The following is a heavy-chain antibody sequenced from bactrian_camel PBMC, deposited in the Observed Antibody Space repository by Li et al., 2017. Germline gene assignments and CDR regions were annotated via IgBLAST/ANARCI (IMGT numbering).Heavy chain of an antibody. J-gene: IGHJ4*01. V-gene: IGHV3S26*01. D-gene: IGHD3*01. CDR3: AVSYYCSTLEAADY. Sequence: HVQLVESGGGLVLPGGSLRLSCAASGFTFSSYGMNWVRQSPGKEREEVATFDSYGRTSYADSVKGRFTTSRDNAENALFLHLTSLTPEDTAMYYCAVSYYCSTLEAADYGGRGTQVTVS. CDR2: FDSYGRT. CDR1: GFTFSSYG.